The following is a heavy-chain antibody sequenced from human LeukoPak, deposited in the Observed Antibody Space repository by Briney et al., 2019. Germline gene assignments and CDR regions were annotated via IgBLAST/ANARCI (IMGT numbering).Heavy chain of an antibody. J-gene: IGHJ4*02. Sequence: GGSLRVSCAASGFTFSNYWMSWVRQDPGKGLEWVANIKPDGSEKYYVDSVKGRLTISRDNAKNSLHLQVNSLRADDTAVYFCVRDRFGYSDYWGQGTLVTVSS. D-gene: IGHD3-22*01. CDR2: IKPDGSEK. CDR1: GFTFSNYW. CDR3: VRDRFGYSDY. V-gene: IGHV3-7*01.